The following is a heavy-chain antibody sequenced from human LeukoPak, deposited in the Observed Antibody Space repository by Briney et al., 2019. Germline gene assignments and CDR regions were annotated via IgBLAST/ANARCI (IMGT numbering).Heavy chain of an antibody. J-gene: IGHJ4*02. Sequence: GGSLRLSCAASGFTFSSYGRHWVRQAPGKGLEWVAVISYDGSNKYYADSVKGRFTISRDNSKNTLYLQMNSLRAEDTAVYYCAKGPTYYDILTGYRFGVDPPDYGGQGTLVTVSS. D-gene: IGHD3-9*01. CDR2: ISYDGSNK. CDR3: AKGPTYYDILTGYRFGVDPPDY. V-gene: IGHV3-30*18. CDR1: GFTFSSYG.